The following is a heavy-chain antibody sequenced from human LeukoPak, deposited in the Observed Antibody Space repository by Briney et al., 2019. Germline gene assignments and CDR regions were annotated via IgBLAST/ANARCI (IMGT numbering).Heavy chain of an antibody. D-gene: IGHD1-1*01. J-gene: IGHJ4*02. Sequence: PGRSLRLSCAASGFTFSSYGMHWVRQAPGKGLEWVAVISYDGSNKYYADSVKGRFTISRDNAKNTLYLQMNSLRAEDTAVYYCARKLSGGPYFDYWGQGTLVTVSS. V-gene: IGHV3-30*03. CDR1: GFTFSSYG. CDR2: ISYDGSNK. CDR3: ARKLSGGPYFDY.